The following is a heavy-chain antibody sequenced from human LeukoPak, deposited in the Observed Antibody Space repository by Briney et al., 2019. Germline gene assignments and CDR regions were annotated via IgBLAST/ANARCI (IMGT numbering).Heavy chain of an antibody. D-gene: IGHD3-16*01. V-gene: IGHV1-69*13. J-gene: IGHJ4*02. CDR2: IIPFSGIT. CDR3: ARGFYYDYVLDPPQDY. CDR1: GGTFSSYA. Sequence: SVKVSCKASGGTFSSYAFSWVRQAPGQGLEWMGGIIPFSGITNYAQKFQGRVTITAEESTSTAYMELSSLRSGDTAVYYCARGFYYDYVLDPPQDYWGQGALVTVSS.